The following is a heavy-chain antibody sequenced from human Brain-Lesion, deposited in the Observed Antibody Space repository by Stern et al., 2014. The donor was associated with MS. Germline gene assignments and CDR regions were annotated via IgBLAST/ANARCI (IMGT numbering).Heavy chain of an antibody. CDR3: ARVPGGVFGGMDV. CDR1: GYTFTAYF. CDR2: INPYSGDT. J-gene: IGHJ6*02. V-gene: IGHV1-2*04. D-gene: IGHD4-23*01. Sequence: VQLVQSGAEVKKPGASVKVSCKASGYTFTAYFMHWVRQAPGQGLEWLGWINPYSGDTKYAQKFQGWVTMTRDTSISTAYMELNSLRSDDTAVYYCARVPGGVFGGMDVWGQGTTVT.